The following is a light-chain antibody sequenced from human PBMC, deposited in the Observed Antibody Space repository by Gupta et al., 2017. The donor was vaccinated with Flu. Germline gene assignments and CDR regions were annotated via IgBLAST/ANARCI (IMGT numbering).Light chain of an antibody. CDR3: QQSDSSPYT. J-gene: IGKJ2*01. Sequence: QQKPGEAPKVLINGASSLQSGVPSTFSGSGSGTDFILTISSLQPEDFATYYCQQSDSSPYTFGQGTKMEI. CDR2: GAS. V-gene: IGKV1-39*01.